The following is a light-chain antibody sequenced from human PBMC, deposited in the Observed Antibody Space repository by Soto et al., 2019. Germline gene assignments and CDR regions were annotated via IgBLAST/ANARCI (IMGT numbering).Light chain of an antibody. J-gene: IGKJ1*01. CDR1: QSVSSN. Sequence: EILMTQSPATLSVSPGERATLSCRASQSVSSNLAWYQQKPGQAPRLLIYDTSTRATGIPARFSGSGSGTEFTLTISSLQSEYFAVYYCQQYSNWPLTFGHGTKVEIK. V-gene: IGKV3-15*01. CDR3: QQYSNWPLT. CDR2: DTS.